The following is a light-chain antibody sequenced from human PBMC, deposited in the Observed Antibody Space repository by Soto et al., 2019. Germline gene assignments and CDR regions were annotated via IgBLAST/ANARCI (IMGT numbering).Light chain of an antibody. Sequence: EIVLTQSPGTLSLSPGEEVTLSCRASQSVHNNYLAWYQQKPGQAPRLLIYGASTRATGISDRFSGSGSGTDFTLTISRLEPEDVGVFYCHLYNRSPYNFGQGTKLEIK. CDR3: HLYNRSPYN. CDR2: GAS. J-gene: IGKJ2*01. V-gene: IGKV3-20*01. CDR1: QSVHNNY.